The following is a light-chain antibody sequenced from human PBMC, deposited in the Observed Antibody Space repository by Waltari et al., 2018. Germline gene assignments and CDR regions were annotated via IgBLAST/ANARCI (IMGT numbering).Light chain of an antibody. J-gene: IGLJ3*02. Sequence: QSVLTQPPSASGTPGQRVTIYCSGRSSNIGSNILNWYQQFPGTAPKLLSYSNNQRPSGVPDRFSGSKSGTSGSLAISGLRSEDEADYFCAAWDDSLNGWVFGGGTKLTVL. CDR1: SSNIGSNI. V-gene: IGLV1-44*01. CDR2: SNN. CDR3: AAWDDSLNGWV.